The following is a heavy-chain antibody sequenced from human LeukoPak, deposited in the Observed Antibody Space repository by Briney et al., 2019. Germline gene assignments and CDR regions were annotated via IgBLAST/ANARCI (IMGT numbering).Heavy chain of an antibody. D-gene: IGHD4-17*01. CDR3: ARDKGDYGDYGPQDYYYYYMDV. CDR1: GYTFTGYY. Sequence: GASVKVSCKAPGYTFTGYYMHWVRQAPGQGLEWMGWINPNSGGTNYAQKFQGRVTMTRDTSISTAYMELSRLRSDDTAAYYCARDKGDYGDYGPQDYYYYYMDVWGKGTTVTVSS. J-gene: IGHJ6*03. CDR2: INPNSGGT. V-gene: IGHV1-2*02.